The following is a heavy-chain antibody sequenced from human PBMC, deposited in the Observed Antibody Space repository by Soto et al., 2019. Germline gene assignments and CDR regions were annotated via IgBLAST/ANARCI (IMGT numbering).Heavy chain of an antibody. D-gene: IGHD5-12*01. CDR3: ASQNVGYGGHFDY. Sequence: QVQLVESGGGVVQPGRSLRLSCAASGFTFSSYGMHWVRQAPGKGLEWVAVIWYDGSNKYYADSVKGRFTISRDNSKNTLYLQMNSLRAEDTAVYYCASQNVGYGGHFDYWGQGTLVTVSS. CDR1: GFTFSSYG. J-gene: IGHJ4*02. V-gene: IGHV3-33*01. CDR2: IWYDGSNK.